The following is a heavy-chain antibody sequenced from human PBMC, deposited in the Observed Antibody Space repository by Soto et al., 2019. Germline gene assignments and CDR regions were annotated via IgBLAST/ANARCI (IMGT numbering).Heavy chain of an antibody. D-gene: IGHD6-19*01. CDR2: ISGNGASA. Sequence: VQLVESGGGLFQPGGSLRLSCAASGFPFRDYAMNWVRQAPGKGLEWVSDISGNGASARYADSVQGRFTVSRDNSRDTLYLQMNSRRVDDTADYYCGQESPGRGWSVFNFWGQGTLVTVSS. V-gene: IGHV3-23*04. J-gene: IGHJ4*02. CDR3: GQESPGRGWSVFNF. CDR1: GFPFRDYA.